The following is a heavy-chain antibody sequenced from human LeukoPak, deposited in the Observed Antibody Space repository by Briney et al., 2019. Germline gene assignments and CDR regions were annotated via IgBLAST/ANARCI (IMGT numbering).Heavy chain of an antibody. V-gene: IGHV4-61*02. Sequence: SETLSLTCTVSGGSISSGSYYWSWIRQPAGKGLEWIGRIYTSGSTNYNPSLKSRVTISVDTSKNQLSLKLSSVTAADTAVYYCARAGTLTGQMVYWGQGTLVTVSS. J-gene: IGHJ4*02. CDR1: GGSISSGSYY. CDR3: ARAGTLTGQMVY. CDR2: IYTSGST. D-gene: IGHD3-9*01.